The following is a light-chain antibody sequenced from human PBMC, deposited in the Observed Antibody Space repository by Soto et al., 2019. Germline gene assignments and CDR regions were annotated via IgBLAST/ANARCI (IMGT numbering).Light chain of an antibody. CDR3: QQYNGYWT. V-gene: IGKV1-5*03. J-gene: IGKJ1*01. CDR2: EAS. CDR1: QSISDS. Sequence: DIQMTQSPSTLSASLGDRVTITCRASQSISDSLAWYQQKPGKAPKLLIYEASNLKSGVPSRFSGSGSGTEYTLTISSLQPDDFASYYCQQYNGYWTFGQRTKVEIK.